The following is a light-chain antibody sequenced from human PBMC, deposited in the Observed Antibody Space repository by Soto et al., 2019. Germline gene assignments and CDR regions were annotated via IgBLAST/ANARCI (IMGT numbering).Light chain of an antibody. V-gene: IGKV3-15*01. CDR3: QQYNNWPQT. J-gene: IGKJ1*01. CDR1: QSVSSN. Sequence: EIVMTQSPATLSVSPGERATLSCRASQSVSSNLAWYQQKPGQAPRLLIYGASTRATGTPARFSGSGSGTDFTLTISSLQSEDFPVYYCQQYNNWPQTFGQGTKVEIK. CDR2: GAS.